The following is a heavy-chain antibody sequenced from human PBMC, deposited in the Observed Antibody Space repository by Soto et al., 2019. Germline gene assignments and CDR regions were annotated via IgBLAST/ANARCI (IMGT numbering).Heavy chain of an antibody. CDR1: GASMNSYH. CDR3: ARDKGVAAAGITWFDP. CDR2: IHSSGST. Sequence: SETLSLTCTVSGASMNSYHWSWIRQPAGKGLEWIGHIHSSGSTNYNPSLKSRVTMSVDTSKNQFSLRLMSLTAADTAVYYCARDKGVAAAGITWFDPWGQGSLVTVSS. V-gene: IGHV4-4*07. J-gene: IGHJ5*02. D-gene: IGHD6-13*01.